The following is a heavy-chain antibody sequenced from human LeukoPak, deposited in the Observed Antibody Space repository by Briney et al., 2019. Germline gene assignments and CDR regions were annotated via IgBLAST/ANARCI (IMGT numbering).Heavy chain of an antibody. CDR1: RFTFSHYG. CDR2: IWNDGSNK. J-gene: IGHJ4*02. CDR3: AKDAQRGFDYSNSLEI. V-gene: IGHV3-33*06. Sequence: GGSLRLSCAASRFTFSHYGMHWVRQAPGKGLEWVAVIWNDGSNKYYAGSVKGRFTVSRDNSQNRLYLQMNSLRPEDTAVYYCAKDAQRGFDYSNSLEIWAQGTLVTVSS. D-gene: IGHD4-11*01.